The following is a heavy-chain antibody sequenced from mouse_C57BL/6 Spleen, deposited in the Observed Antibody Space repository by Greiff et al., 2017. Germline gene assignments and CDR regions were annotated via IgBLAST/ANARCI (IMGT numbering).Heavy chain of an antibody. D-gene: IGHD3-3*01. CDR1: GYAFSSSW. CDR3: ARGAGSLAY. J-gene: IGHJ3*01. CDR2: IYPGDGDT. V-gene: IGHV1-82*01. Sequence: QVQLQQSGPELVKPGASVKISCKASGYAFSSSWMNWVKQRPGKGLEWIGRIYPGDGDTTYNGKFKGKATLTADKSSSTAYMQLSSLTSENAAVYFCARGAGSLAYWGQGTLVTVAA.